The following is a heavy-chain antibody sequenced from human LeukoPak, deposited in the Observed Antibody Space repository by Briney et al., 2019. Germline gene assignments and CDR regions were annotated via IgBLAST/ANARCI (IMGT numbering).Heavy chain of an antibody. Sequence: GGSLRLSCAASGFTFSSYGMSWVRQAPGKGLEWVSVIYSGGSTNYADSVKGRFTISRDNSKNTLYLQMNSLRAEDTAVYYCAKDRWTEVDAFDIWGQGTMVTVSS. CDR1: GFTFSSYG. D-gene: IGHD1-1*01. CDR2: IYSGGST. J-gene: IGHJ3*02. V-gene: IGHV3-23*03. CDR3: AKDRWTEVDAFDI.